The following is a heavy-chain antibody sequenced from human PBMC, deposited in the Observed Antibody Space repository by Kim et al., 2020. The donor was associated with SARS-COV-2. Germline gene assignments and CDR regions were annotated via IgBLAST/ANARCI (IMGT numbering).Heavy chain of an antibody. V-gene: IGHV1-46*01. Sequence: YAQKFQGRFTMTRDTSTSTVYMELSSLRSEDTAVYYCARALDYYYYGMDVWGQGTTVTVSS. D-gene: IGHD3-16*02. CDR3: ARALDYYYYGMDV. J-gene: IGHJ6*02.